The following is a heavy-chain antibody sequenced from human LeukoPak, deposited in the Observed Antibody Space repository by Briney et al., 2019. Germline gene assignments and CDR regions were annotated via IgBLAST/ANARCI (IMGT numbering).Heavy chain of an antibody. CDR1: GFTFSSYS. D-gene: IGHD3-22*01. CDR3: AMARDYYDSSGYEDI. CDR2: ISSSSSYI. Sequence: GGSLRLSCAASGFTFSSYSMNWVRQAPGKGLEWVSSISSSSSYIYYADSVKGRFTISRDNAKNSLYLQMNSLRAEDTAVYYCAMARDYYDSSGYEDIWGQGTMVTVSS. V-gene: IGHV3-21*01. J-gene: IGHJ3*02.